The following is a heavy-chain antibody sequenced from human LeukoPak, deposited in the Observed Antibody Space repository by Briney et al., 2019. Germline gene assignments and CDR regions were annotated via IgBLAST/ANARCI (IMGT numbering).Heavy chain of an antibody. CDR1: GYTFSCCS. D-gene: IGHD1-1*01. CDR2: INNSGDDK. Sequence: GGSLRLSCAAFGYTFSCCSMNWVRQAPGKGLEWLSSINNSGDDKYHADSVQGRFTISRDNAKNSLYLQMNSLRAEDTAVYYCARELDRIQDLDSWGQGTQVTVSS. CDR3: ARELDRIQDLDS. J-gene: IGHJ4*02. V-gene: IGHV3-21*01.